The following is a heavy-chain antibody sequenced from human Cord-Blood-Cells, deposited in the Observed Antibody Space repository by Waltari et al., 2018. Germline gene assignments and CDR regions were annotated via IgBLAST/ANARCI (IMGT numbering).Heavy chain of an antibody. CDR1: GYTFPSYD. J-gene: IGHJ6*02. CDR3: AMHERGYSYGYYYYYGMDV. V-gene: IGHV1-8*01. CDR2: MNPNSGNT. Sequence: QVQLVQSGAEVKKPGASVKVSCKASGYTFPSYDINWVRPAPGHGLEWMGWMNPNSGNTGYAQKFQGRVTMTRNTSISTAYMELSSLRSEDTAVYYCAMHERGYSYGYYYYYGMDVWGQGTTVTVSS. D-gene: IGHD5-18*01.